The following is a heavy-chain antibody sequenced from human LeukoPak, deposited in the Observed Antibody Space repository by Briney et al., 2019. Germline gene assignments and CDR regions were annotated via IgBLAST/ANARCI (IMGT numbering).Heavy chain of an antibody. V-gene: IGHV4-4*07. D-gene: IGHD3-16*01. Sequence: SETLSLTCTVSGGSFSSSYWSWIRQPAGKGLEWIGRIYKNGNTNYNPSLESRVTMSVDTSKNQFCLRLNSMTAADAAVYYCARDLPSYGSPRTYWYFDVWGRGTLVTVSS. CDR2: IYKNGNT. J-gene: IGHJ2*01. CDR3: ARDLPSYGSPRTYWYFDV. CDR1: GGSFSSSY.